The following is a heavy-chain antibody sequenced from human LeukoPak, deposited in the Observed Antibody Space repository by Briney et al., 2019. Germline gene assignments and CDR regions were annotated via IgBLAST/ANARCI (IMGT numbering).Heavy chain of an antibody. J-gene: IGHJ6*03. V-gene: IGHV1-18*01. D-gene: IGHD5-12*01. CDR3: ARIYSGYDWPHNYYYYYYMDV. CDR1: GYTFTSYG. CDR2: ISAYNGNT. Sequence: ASVKVSCKASGYTFTSYGISWVRQAPGQGLEWMGWISAYNGNTNYAQKLQGRVTMTTDTSTSTACMELRSLRSDDTAVYYCARIYSGYDWPHNYYYYYYMDVWGKGTTVTVSS.